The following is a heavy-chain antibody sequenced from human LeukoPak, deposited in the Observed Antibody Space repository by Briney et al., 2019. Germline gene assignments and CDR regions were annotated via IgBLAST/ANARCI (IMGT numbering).Heavy chain of an antibody. CDR1: GFAFDKYA. CDR3: ARGYSYGLDY. Sequence: GGSLRLSCSAFGFAFDKYAMNWVRQAPEKGLEWVSSIDSDSARTYYADSVKGRFTISRDNDKNTLYLQLNSLRAEDTAVYYCARGYSYGLDYWGQGTLVTVSS. CDR2: IDSDSART. J-gene: IGHJ4*02. D-gene: IGHD5-18*01. V-gene: IGHV3-23*01.